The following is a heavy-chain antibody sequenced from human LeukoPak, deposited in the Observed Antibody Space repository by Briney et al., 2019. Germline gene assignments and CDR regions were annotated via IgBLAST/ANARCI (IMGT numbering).Heavy chain of an antibody. J-gene: IGHJ6*03. CDR1: GYTFTGYY. Sequence: GASVKVSCKASGYTFTGYYMHWVRQAPGQGLEWMGWINPNSGGTNYAQKFQGRVTMTRDTSISTAYMELSRLRSDDTAVYYCARGAVAGTTSIFGGLVPYYYYYYMDVWGKGTTVTISS. D-gene: IGHD6-19*01. CDR3: ARGAVAGTTSIFGGLVPYYYYYYMDV. CDR2: INPNSGGT. V-gene: IGHV1-2*02.